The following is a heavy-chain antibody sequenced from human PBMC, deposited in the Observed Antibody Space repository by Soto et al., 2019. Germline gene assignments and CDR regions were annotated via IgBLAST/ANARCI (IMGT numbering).Heavy chain of an antibody. CDR2: ISYDGSSI. CDR3: AKTNPQFDS. J-gene: IGHJ4*02. Sequence: PGGSLRLSCAASGFTFSTEGMHWVRQAPGKGLEWVAMISYDGSSIFHADSVKGRFTVSRDNSKSILYLQMNSLRPEDTAVYYCAKTNPQFDSWGQGTLVTVSS. CDR1: GFTFSTEG. V-gene: IGHV3-30*18.